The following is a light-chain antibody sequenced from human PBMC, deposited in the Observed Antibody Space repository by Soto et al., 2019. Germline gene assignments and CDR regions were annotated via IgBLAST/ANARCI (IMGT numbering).Light chain of an antibody. CDR3: QQSFT. CDR1: QSISSL. Sequence: DIQMTQSPSTLSASVGDRVTITCRASQSISSLLDWYQQKPGKAPKLLIYKASTLESGVPSRLSGSESRTEFTLTISSLQPDDVATYYCQQSFTFGPGTKVDIK. V-gene: IGKV1-5*03. CDR2: KAS. J-gene: IGKJ3*01.